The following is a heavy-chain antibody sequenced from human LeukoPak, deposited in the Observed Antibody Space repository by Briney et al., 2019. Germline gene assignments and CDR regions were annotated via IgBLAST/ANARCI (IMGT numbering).Heavy chain of an antibody. J-gene: IGHJ3*02. V-gene: IGHV1-24*01. D-gene: IGHD3/OR15-3a*01. CDR2: FDPEDGET. CDR1: GYSVMELS. Sequence: PSVKVSCKVAGYSVMELSMHWVRQAHGKGLEWMGGFDPEDGETIYAQKFQGRVTMTEDTSTDTAYMELSSLRSEDTAVYYCATPGPDWGDAFDIWGQGTMVTVSS. CDR3: ATPGPDWGDAFDI.